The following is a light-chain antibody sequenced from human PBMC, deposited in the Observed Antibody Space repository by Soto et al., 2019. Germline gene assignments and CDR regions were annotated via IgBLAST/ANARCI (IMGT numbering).Light chain of an antibody. CDR2: DTS. CDR1: QSVSSY. J-gene: IGKJ1*01. V-gene: IGKV3-20*01. Sequence: EIVLTQSPATLSLSPGERATLSCRASQSVSSYLAWYQQKPGQAPRLLIYDTSIRASGIPARFSGGGAGTDFTLTISRLEPEDFAVYYCQQYGTSLWTFGQGTKVEIK. CDR3: QQYGTSLWT.